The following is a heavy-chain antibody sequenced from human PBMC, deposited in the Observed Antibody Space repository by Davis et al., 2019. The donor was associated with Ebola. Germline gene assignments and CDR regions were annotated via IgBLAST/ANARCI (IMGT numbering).Heavy chain of an antibody. CDR2: IKQDGSEK. D-gene: IGHD1-1*01. CDR3: AKGENGDY. J-gene: IGHJ4*02. Sequence: GESLKISCAASGFTFSSYWMSWVRQAPGKGLEWVANIKQDGSEKYYADSVKGRFTISRDNSKNTLYLQMNSLRAEDTAVYYCAKGENGDYWGQGTLVTVSS. CDR1: GFTFSSYW. V-gene: IGHV3-7*01.